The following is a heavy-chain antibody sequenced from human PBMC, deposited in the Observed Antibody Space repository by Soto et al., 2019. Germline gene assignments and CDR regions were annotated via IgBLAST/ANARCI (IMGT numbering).Heavy chain of an antibody. J-gene: IGHJ4*02. CDR2: IYYSGST. Sequence: PSETLSLTCTVSGGSISSSSYYWGWIRQPPGKGLEWIGSIYYSGSTYYNPSLKSRFTISVDTSKNQFSLKLSSVTAADTAVYYCARHLEHGDIVATIRPYFDYWGQGTLVTVSS. CDR3: ARHLEHGDIVATIRPYFDY. V-gene: IGHV4-39*01. D-gene: IGHD5-12*01. CDR1: GGSISSSSYY.